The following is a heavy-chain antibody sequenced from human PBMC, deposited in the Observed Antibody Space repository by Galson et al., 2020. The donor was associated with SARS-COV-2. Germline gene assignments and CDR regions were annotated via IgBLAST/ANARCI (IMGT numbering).Heavy chain of an antibody. D-gene: IGHD2-2*01. CDR1: GGSISSAGYY. CDR2: IYTSGTT. V-gene: IGHV4-61*02. Sequence: SETLSLPCTVSGGSISSAGYYWTWIRQAAGKGLEWIGRIYTSGTTNYNPSLKSRVTRSVDTSKNQFSLKLSSVTAADTAVYYCARDRVACSSTSCYSYCYYYGIDVWGQGTTVTVSS. J-gene: IGHJ6*02. CDR3: ARDRVACSSTSCYSYCYYYGIDV.